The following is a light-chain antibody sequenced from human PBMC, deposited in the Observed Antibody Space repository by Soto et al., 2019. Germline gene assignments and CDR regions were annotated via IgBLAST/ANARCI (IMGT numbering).Light chain of an antibody. CDR1: RSVSDTL. J-gene: IGKJ1*01. CDR2: GTS. V-gene: IGKV3-20*01. Sequence: EIVLTQSPGTLPLSPGERATLSCRADRSVSDTLLTWFQQKPGKAPRLLIFGTSNRAPGIPDRFSGSGSGTDFTLTISRLEPDDFAVYYCQHYGDSSWTFGQGTKVDIK. CDR3: QHYGDSSWT.